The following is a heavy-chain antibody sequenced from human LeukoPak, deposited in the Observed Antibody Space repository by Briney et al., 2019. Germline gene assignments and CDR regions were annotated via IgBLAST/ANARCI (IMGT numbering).Heavy chain of an antibody. CDR1: RFTVSSNF. D-gene: IGHD1-26*01. J-gene: IGHJ3*02. CDR3: AKEKRNLRGARDAFDI. CDR2: TYSDGTT. V-gene: IGHV3-53*01. Sequence: GGSLRLSCAASRFTVSSNFMTWVRQAPGKGLEWVSVTYSDGTTYYSDSVKGRCTISRDNSKNTLDLQMNNLRAEDTATYYCAKEKRNLRGARDAFDIWGQGTMVTVSA.